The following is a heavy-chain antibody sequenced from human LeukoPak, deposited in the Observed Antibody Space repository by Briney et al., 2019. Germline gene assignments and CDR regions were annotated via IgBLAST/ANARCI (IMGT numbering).Heavy chain of an antibody. V-gene: IGHV3-23*01. J-gene: IGHJ4*02. CDR2: ISGSGGST. Sequence: QSGGSLRLSCAASGFTFSSYAMSWVRQAPGKGLEWVSAISGSGGSTYYAYSVKGRFTISRDNSKNTLYLQMNSLRAEDTAVYYCAKKMTTVITFDYWGQGTLVTVSS. D-gene: IGHD4-17*01. CDR1: GFTFSSYA. CDR3: AKKMTTVITFDY.